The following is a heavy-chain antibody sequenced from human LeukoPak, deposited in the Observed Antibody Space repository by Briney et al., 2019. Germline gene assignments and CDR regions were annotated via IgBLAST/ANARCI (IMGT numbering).Heavy chain of an antibody. CDR3: ARERRDIVATIDY. V-gene: IGHV4-39*07. J-gene: IGHJ4*02. D-gene: IGHD5-12*01. Sequence: SETLSLTCTVSGGSISSSSYYWGWIRQPPGKGLEWIGSIYYSGSTYYNPSLKSRVTISVDTSKNQFSLKLSSVTAADTAVYYYARERRDIVATIDYWGQGTLVTVSS. CDR1: GGSISSSSYY. CDR2: IYYSGST.